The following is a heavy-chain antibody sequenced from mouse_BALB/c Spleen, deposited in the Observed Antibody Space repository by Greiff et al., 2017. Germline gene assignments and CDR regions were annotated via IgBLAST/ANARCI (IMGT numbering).Heavy chain of an antibody. CDR2: ISYSGST. J-gene: IGHJ1*01. CDR3: ARSYYGYVSYWYFDV. D-gene: IGHD1-2*01. Sequence: EVQLQESGPGLVKPSQSLSLTCTVTGYSITSDYAWNWIRQFPGNKLEWMGYISYSGSTSYNPSLKSRISITRDTSKNQFFLQLNSVTTEDTATYYCARSYYGYVSYWYFDVWGAGTTVTVSS. CDR1: GYSITSDYA. V-gene: IGHV3-2*02.